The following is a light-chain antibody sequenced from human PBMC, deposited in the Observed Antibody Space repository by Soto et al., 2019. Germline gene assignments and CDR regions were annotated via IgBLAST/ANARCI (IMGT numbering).Light chain of an antibody. Sequence: EIVLTQSPGTLSLSPGDRATLPCRASQSVIGTYLAWYQQKPGQPPRLLIYGESIRATGIPDRFSGSGSGTDFTLTISRLEPEDFAVYYCQQYGSPLWTFGQGTKVEI. V-gene: IGKV3-20*01. J-gene: IGKJ1*01. CDR1: QSVIGTY. CDR2: GES. CDR3: QQYGSPLWT.